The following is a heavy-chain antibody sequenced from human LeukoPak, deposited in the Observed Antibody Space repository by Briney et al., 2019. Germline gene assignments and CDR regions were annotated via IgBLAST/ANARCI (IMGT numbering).Heavy chain of an antibody. CDR2: ISSSGDKI. CDR1: GLTFSRDA. D-gene: IGHD6-13*01. CDR3: AREWQGGIAAAGTRIEGDY. V-gene: IGHV3-48*03. Sequence: PGGCLRLSCAASGLTFSRDAMNWVRQAPGMGLEWISYISSSGDKIYYAESVKGRFTVSRDNAENSLFLQMNSLRVEDTAVYYCAREWQGGIAAAGTRIEGDYWGQGTLVAVSS. J-gene: IGHJ4*02.